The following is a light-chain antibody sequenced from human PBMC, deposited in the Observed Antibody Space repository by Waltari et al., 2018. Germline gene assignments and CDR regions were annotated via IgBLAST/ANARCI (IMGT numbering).Light chain of an antibody. Sequence: EIVLTQSPATLSLSPGERATLSCWASQNIGRHLAWYQQRPGQAPSLVIYEASNRATGIPARFSGSGSGTDFTLTISSLEPEDFAVYYCQQRSTWPLTFGGGTKVDIK. CDR3: QQRSTWPLT. CDR1: QNIGRH. CDR2: EAS. J-gene: IGKJ4*01. V-gene: IGKV3-11*01.